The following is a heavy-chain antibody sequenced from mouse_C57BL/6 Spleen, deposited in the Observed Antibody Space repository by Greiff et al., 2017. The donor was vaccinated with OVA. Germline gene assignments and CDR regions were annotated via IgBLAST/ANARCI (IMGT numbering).Heavy chain of an antibody. V-gene: IGHV5-17*01. CDR3: ARHDYDGYFDY. CDR2: ISSGSSTI. J-gene: IGHJ2*01. CDR1: GFTFSDYG. D-gene: IGHD2-4*01. Sequence: DVKLVESGGGLVKPGGSLKLSCAASGFTFSDYGMHWVRQAPEKGLEWVAYISSGSSTIYYADTVKGRFTISRDNAKNTLFLQMTSLRSEDTAMYYCARHDYDGYFDYWGQGTTLTVSS.